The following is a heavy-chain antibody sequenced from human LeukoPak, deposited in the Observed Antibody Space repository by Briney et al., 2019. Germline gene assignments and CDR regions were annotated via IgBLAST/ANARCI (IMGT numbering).Heavy chain of an antibody. J-gene: IGHJ6*02. D-gene: IGHD1-26*01. V-gene: IGHV4-59*01. CDR2: IYYNGNT. CDR3: ARGRSNYYGMDV. CDR1: DGSINSYY. Sequence: PSETLSLTCSISDGSINSYYWNWIRRPPGKGLEWIGYIYYNGNTNYSPSLKSRVTMSVDTSKNLFSLKVSSVTAADTAVYYCARGRSNYYGMDVWGQGTTVTVSS.